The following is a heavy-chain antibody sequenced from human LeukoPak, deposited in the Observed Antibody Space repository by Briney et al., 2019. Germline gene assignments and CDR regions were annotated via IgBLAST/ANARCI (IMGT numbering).Heavy chain of an antibody. D-gene: IGHD3-10*01. V-gene: IGHV1-18*01. CDR1: GYTFTSYG. Sequence: ASVKVSCKASGYTFTSYGISWVRQAPGQGLEWMGWISAYNGNTNYAQKLQGRVTMTTDTSTSTAYMELRSLRSDDAAVYYCARMVDGSGSSSFYYYYYYMDVWGKGTTVTISS. J-gene: IGHJ6*03. CDR3: ARMVDGSGSSSFYYYYYYMDV. CDR2: ISAYNGNT.